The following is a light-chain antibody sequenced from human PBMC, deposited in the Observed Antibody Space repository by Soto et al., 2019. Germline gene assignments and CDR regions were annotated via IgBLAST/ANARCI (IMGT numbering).Light chain of an antibody. Sequence: AIPLTQSPSSLSASVGDRVTITCRASQGISSALAWYQQSPGKAPKLLIYDASSFESGVPSRFSGSGSGTDFTLTISRLQPEDFAPYYCQQFHSYLLTFGGGTKVEIK. J-gene: IGKJ4*01. V-gene: IGKV1-13*02. CDR1: QGISSA. CDR3: QQFHSYLLT. CDR2: DAS.